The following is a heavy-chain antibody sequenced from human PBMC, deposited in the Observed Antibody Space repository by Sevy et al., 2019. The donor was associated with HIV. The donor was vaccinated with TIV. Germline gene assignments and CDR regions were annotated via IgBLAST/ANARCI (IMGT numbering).Heavy chain of an antibody. V-gene: IGHV3-48*02. Sequence: GGSLRLSCAASGFTLSNCNMNWVRQAPGEGLEWISYIRSGDDTIYYAQSVKGRFTFSRDNAKNSLYLQMDSLTDEDTAVYYCAKDRWDTTSPSRALDFWGQGTLVTVSS. J-gene: IGHJ4*02. D-gene: IGHD1-26*01. CDR2: IRSGDDTI. CDR3: AKDRWDTTSPSRALDF. CDR1: GFTLSNCN.